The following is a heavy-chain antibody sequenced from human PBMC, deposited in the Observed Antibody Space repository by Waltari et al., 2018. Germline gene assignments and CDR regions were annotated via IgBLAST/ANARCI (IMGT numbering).Heavy chain of an antibody. CDR1: GFIFXKYW. J-gene: IGHJ5*02. CDR3: ARDNSWSXXYWWFDP. CDR2: FGPDGYMT. V-gene: IGHV1-46*01. Sequence: QVKLLQSGAEVKKPXDSVKVSCKASGFIFXKYWXHWRRQAPGQGLEWMVIFGPDGYMTLXAPDFQDRVALTXDTXTSTVXMXLSSLTPXXXALYXCARDNSWSXXYWWFDPXGQGTPVIVXS. D-gene: IGHD3-3*01.